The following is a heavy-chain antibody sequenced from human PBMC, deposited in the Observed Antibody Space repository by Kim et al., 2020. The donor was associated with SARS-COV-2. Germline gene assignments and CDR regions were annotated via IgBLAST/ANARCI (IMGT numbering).Heavy chain of an antibody. J-gene: IGHJ4*02. D-gene: IGHD6-19*01. Sequence: VKGRFTISRDNAKNSLYLQMNSRRAEDTAVYYCARDWDSSGWYGGYYFDYWGQGTLVTVSS. V-gene: IGHV3-11*06. CDR3: ARDWDSSGWYGGYYFDY.